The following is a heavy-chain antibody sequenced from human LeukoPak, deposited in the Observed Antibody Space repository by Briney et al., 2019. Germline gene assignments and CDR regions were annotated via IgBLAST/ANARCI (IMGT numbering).Heavy chain of an antibody. D-gene: IGHD3-16*01. CDR2: INPDSGFT. V-gene: IGHV1-2*02. CDR1: GYKFTDDH. CDR3: APTAEAYTSWWKV. Sequence: GASVKVSCKASGYKFTDDHMHWVRQAPGQGLEFMGWINPDSGFTNYAQKFKGRVIMTRDTSISTAYLEVRSLTSDDTAVYYCAPTAEAYTSWWKVWGQGTLVTVSS. J-gene: IGHJ4*02.